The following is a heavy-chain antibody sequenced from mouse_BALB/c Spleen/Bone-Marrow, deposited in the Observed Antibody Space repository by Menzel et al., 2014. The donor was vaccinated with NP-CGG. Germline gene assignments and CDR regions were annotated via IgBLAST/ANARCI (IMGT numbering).Heavy chain of an antibody. Sequence: QVQLQQPGAELVRPGASVKLSCKALGYTFTDYEIHWVKQTPEHGLEWIGAIHPGSGGTAYNQKFKGKATLTVDKSSNTAHMELSSLTSEDSAIYFCTRGCDAMDYWGQGTSVTVSS. CDR3: TRGCDAMDY. D-gene: IGHD3-3*01. CDR1: GYTFTDYE. J-gene: IGHJ4*01. V-gene: IGHV1-15*01. CDR2: IHPGSGGT.